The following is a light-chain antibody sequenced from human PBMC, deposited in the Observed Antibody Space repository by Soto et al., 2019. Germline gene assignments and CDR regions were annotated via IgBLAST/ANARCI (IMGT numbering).Light chain of an antibody. Sequence: ELMMTQSPATLSVSPGERATLSCRASQSISGNIAWYQQKPGQAPRLLIYAASIRASCIPARFSGTEFGREFNLSISSLQSEDSAVNYCQQYNSWTFISFGQGTRLEIK. CDR3: QQYNSWTFIS. CDR1: QSISGN. CDR2: AAS. V-gene: IGKV3-15*01. J-gene: IGKJ5*01.